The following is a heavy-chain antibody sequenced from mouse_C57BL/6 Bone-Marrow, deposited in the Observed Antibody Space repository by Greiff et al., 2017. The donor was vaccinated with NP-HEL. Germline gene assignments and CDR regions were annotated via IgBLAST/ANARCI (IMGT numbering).Heavy chain of an antibody. D-gene: IGHD1-1*01. CDR3: TTGAVLRDYAMDY. Sequence: VQLKESGAELVRPGASVKLSCTASGFNIKDYYMHWVKQRPEQGLEWIGRIDPEDGDTEYAPKFQGKATMTADTSSNTAYLQLSSLTSEDTAVYYCTTGAVLRDYAMDYWGQGTSVTVSS. V-gene: IGHV14-1*01. CDR2: IDPEDGDT. J-gene: IGHJ4*01. CDR1: GFNIKDYY.